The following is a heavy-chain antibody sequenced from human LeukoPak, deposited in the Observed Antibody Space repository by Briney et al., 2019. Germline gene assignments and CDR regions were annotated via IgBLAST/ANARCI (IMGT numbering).Heavy chain of an antibody. Sequence: GGSLRLSCAASGFTFDDYGMSWVRQAPGKGLEWVSGINWNGGSTGYADSVEGRFTISRDNAKNSLYLQMNSLRAEDTALYYCARVAFGGYSQLGFDYWGQGTLVTISS. CDR3: ARVAFGGYSQLGFDY. CDR2: INWNGGST. CDR1: GFTFDDYG. V-gene: IGHV3-20*04. J-gene: IGHJ4*02. D-gene: IGHD4-23*01.